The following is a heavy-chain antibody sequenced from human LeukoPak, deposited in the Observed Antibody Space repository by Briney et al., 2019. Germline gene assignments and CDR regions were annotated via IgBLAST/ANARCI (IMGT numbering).Heavy chain of an antibody. J-gene: IGHJ4*02. CDR3: AKGALAAAGSGFDY. D-gene: IGHD6-13*01. CDR2: VSASGGST. CDR1: GFIFNGYA. Sequence: PGGSLRLSCAVSGFIFNGYAMSWVRQAPGKGLEWVSSVSASGGSTYHADSVKGRFTISRDNSKNTLHLQMNSLRADDTALYYCAKGALAAAGSGFDYWGQGTLVTVSS. V-gene: IGHV3-23*01.